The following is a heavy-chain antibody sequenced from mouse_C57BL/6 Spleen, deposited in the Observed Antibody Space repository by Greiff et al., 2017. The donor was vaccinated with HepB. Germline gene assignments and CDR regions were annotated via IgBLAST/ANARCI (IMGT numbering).Heavy chain of an antibody. J-gene: IGHJ1*03. V-gene: IGHV3-8*01. Sequence: EVQLQQSGPGLAKPSQTLSLTCSVTGYSITSDYWNWIRKFPGNKLEYMGYISYSGSTYYNPSIKSRISITRDTSKNQYYLQLNSVTTEDTATYYCARYGGYYSNYEGYFDVWGTGATVTVSS. D-gene: IGHD2-5*01. CDR2: ISYSGST. CDR3: ARYGGYYSNYEGYFDV. CDR1: GYSITSDY.